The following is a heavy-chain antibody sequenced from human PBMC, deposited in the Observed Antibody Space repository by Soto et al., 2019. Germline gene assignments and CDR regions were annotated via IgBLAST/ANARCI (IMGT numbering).Heavy chain of an antibody. CDR2: IYYSGST. J-gene: IGHJ6*02. D-gene: IGHD3-3*01. CDR1: GGSISSGDYY. V-gene: IGHV4-30-4*01. CDR3: ARDQSYDFWSGSYGMDV. Sequence: SETLSLTCTVSGGSISSGDYYWSCIRQPPGKGLEWIGYIYYSGSTYYNPSLKSRVTISVDTSKNKFSLKLSSVTAADTAVYYCARDQSYDFWSGSYGMDVWGQGTTVTVSS.